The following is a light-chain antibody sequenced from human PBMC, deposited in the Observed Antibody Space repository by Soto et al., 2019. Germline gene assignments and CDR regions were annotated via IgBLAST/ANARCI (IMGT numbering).Light chain of an antibody. CDR1: QNIDKW. CDR3: QQYTDWPIT. J-gene: IGKJ5*01. V-gene: IGKV1-5*01. CDR2: DAS. Sequence: NQVTQSPSTLSASVGDRVSITCRASQNIDKWLAWYQQKPQKAPKLLIFDASTLESGVPSRFSGSGSGTEFTLTISSLRSEDFAVYYCQQYTDWPITYGQGTRLE.